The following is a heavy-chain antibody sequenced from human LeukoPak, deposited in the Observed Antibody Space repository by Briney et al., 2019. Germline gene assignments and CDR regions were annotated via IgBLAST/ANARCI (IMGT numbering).Heavy chain of an antibody. CDR1: GFTVSNNY. Sequence: HAGGSLRPSGAASGFTVSNNYMSWVRQAPGKGLEWVAVISYDGSNKYYADSVKGRFTISRDNSKNTLYLQMNSLRAEDTAVYYCARETYYDFWSGYYSYYYYYYMDVWGKGTTVTVSS. J-gene: IGHJ6*03. V-gene: IGHV3-30*03. CDR3: ARETYYDFWSGYYSYYYYYYMDV. CDR2: ISYDGSNK. D-gene: IGHD3-3*01.